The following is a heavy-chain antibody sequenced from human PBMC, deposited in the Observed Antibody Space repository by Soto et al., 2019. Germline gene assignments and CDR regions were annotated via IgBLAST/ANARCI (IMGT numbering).Heavy chain of an antibody. V-gene: IGHV3-30*03. CDR1: GFTFSSYW. D-gene: IGHD5-12*01. CDR3: ARRGYSGYEIDY. CDR2: ISYDGSNK. Sequence: GGSLRLSCAASGFTFSSYWMSWVRQAPGKGLEWVAVISYDGSNKYYADSVKGRFTISRDNSKNTLYLQMNSLRAEDMAVYYCARRGYSGYEIDYWGQGTLVTVSS. J-gene: IGHJ4*02.